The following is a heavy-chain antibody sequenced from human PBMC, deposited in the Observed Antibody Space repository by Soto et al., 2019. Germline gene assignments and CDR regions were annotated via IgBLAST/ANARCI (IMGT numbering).Heavy chain of an antibody. Sequence: EGALRLSCAASGFTFSSYAMSLVRQPPGKGLELVSAISSSSSYIYYADSVKGRFTISRDNAKNSLYLQMNSLRAEDTAVYYCASKYRSSTYVDYWGQGTLVTGSS. V-gene: IGHV3-21*01. CDR2: ISSSSSYI. D-gene: IGHD6-6*01. J-gene: IGHJ4*02. CDR1: GFTFSSYA. CDR3: ASKYRSSTYVDY.